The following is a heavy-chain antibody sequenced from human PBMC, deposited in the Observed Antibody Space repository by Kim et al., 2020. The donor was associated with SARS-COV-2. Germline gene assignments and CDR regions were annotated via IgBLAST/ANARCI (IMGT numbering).Heavy chain of an antibody. CDR2: IYSGGST. Sequence: GGSLRLSCAASGFTVSSNYMSWVRQAPGKGLEWVSVIYSGGSTYYADSVKGRFTISRDNSKNTLYLQMNSLRAEDTAVYYCARENGSGGPTNYYYYGMDVWGQGTTVTVSS. V-gene: IGHV3-66*02. D-gene: IGHD2-15*01. CDR3: ARENGSGGPTNYYYYGMDV. CDR1: GFTVSSNY. J-gene: IGHJ6*02.